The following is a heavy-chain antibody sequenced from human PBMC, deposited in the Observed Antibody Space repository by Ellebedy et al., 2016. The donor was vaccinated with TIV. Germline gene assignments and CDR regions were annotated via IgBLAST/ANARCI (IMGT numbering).Heavy chain of an antibody. CDR2: ILHPGGT. Sequence: PGGSLRLSCTVSGGSIKNYYWSWVRQTPGKGLEWIGYILHPGGTYYNPSLKSRTTISVDTSNNQISLNLRSVTADDTAVYYCARRYIPAAWAFDLWGQGTMVTVSS. V-gene: IGHV4-59*08. J-gene: IGHJ3*01. D-gene: IGHD6-13*01. CDR3: ARRYIPAAWAFDL. CDR1: GGSIKNYY.